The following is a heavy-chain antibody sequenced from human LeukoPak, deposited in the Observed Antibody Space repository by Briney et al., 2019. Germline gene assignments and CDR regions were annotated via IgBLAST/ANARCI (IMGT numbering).Heavy chain of an antibody. CDR2: ISHDGSDK. CDR3: AREGVQTTVDAFDI. V-gene: IGHV3-30*04. Sequence: GGSLRLSCAASGFTLKIYPMHWVRQAPGKGLEWLSVISHDGSDKNNADSVKGRFIISRDNSKNTIYLQLNSLRPEDTAMYYCAREGVQTTVDAFDIWGLGTLVIVSS. D-gene: IGHD4-17*01. CDR1: GFTLKIYP. J-gene: IGHJ3*02.